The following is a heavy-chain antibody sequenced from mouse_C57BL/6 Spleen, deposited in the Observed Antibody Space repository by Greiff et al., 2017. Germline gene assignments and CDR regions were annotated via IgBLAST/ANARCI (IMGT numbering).Heavy chain of an antibody. V-gene: IGHV1-75*01. Sequence: QVHVKQSGPELVKPGASVKISCKASGYAFSSSWMNWVKQRPGQGLEWIGWIYPGSGSTYYNEKFKGKATLTVDKSSSTAYMLLSSLTSEDSAVYFCARSGGNYAMDYWGQGTSVTVSS. CDR3: ARSGGNYAMDY. CDR2: IYPGSGST. D-gene: IGHD1-1*02. J-gene: IGHJ4*01. CDR1: GYAFSSSW.